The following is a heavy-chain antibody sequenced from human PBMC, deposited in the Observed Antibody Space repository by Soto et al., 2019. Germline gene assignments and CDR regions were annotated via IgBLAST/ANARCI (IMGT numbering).Heavy chain of an antibody. D-gene: IGHD2-2*01. CDR3: ARGAYCSSTSCYGNYYYYYMEV. V-gene: IGHV3-11*01. CDR1: GFTFSDYY. J-gene: IGHJ6*03. Sequence: GGSLRLSCAASGFTFSDYYMSWIRQAPGKGLEWVSYISSSGSTIYYADSVKGRFTISRDNAKNSLYLQMNSLRAEDTAVYYCARGAYCSSTSCYGNYYYYYMEVWGKGTTVTVSS. CDR2: ISSSGSTI.